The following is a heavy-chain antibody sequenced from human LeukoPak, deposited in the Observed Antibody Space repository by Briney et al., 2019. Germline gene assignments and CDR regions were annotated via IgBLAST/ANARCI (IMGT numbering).Heavy chain of an antibody. Sequence: GASVKVSCKASGYTFSSYYMHWVRQAPGQGLEWMGIINPSGGSTTYAQKFQGRVTMTRDTSTSTVYMEVSSLGSEDTAVYYCARGTRGDYVMDVWGQGTTVTVSS. J-gene: IGHJ6*02. CDR3: ARGTRGDYVMDV. CDR2: INPSGGST. V-gene: IGHV1-46*01. D-gene: IGHD2-8*02. CDR1: GYTFSSYY.